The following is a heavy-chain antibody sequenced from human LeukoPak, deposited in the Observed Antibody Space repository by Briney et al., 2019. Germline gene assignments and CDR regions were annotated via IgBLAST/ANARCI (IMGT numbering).Heavy chain of an antibody. V-gene: IGHV4-30-2*01. Sequence: SQTLSLTCAVSGGSISNGGYSWSCIRQPPGKGLEWIGYISHSESAYYSPSLESRITISVDRSKNQFSLKLKSVTAADTAIYYCARDGGTTSNPSHDTFAIWGQGTMVAVSS. CDR1: GGSISNGGYS. CDR2: ISHSESA. CDR3: ARDGGTTSNPSHDTFAI. J-gene: IGHJ3*02. D-gene: IGHD4-11*01.